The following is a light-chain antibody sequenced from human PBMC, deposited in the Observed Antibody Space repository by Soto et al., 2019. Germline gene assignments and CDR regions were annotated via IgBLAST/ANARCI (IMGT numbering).Light chain of an antibody. CDR1: QDISGY. CDR2: RAS. Sequence: MQCTQYPASLPPSQGDRVTXTCRGSQDISGYLAGDQQKPGKAPKVLIYRASGLKRRVPSRFRGGDSGGVCTLTGSRLLPEDFASCHWQQLHSWPITFFEGTRMDI. J-gene: IGKJ5*01. V-gene: IGKV1-9*01. CDR3: QQLHSWPIT.